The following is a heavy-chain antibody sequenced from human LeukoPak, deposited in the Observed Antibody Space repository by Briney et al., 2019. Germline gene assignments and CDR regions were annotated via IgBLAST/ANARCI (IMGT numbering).Heavy chain of an antibody. V-gene: IGHV4-61*08. D-gene: IGHD3-16*02. Sequence: PSQTLSLTCTVSGGSISSGGYYWSWIRQHPGKGLEWIGYIYYSGSTNYNPSLKSRVTISVGTSKNQFSLKLSSVTAADTAVYYCARAPGGWDYVWGSYRLGAFDIWGQGTMVTVSS. J-gene: IGHJ3*02. CDR1: GGSISSGGYY. CDR3: ARAPGGWDYVWGSYRLGAFDI. CDR2: IYYSGST.